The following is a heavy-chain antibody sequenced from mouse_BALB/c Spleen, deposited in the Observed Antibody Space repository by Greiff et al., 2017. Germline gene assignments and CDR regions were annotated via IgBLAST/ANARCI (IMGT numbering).Heavy chain of an antibody. V-gene: IGHV5-15*02. J-gene: IGHJ4*01. CDR2: ISNLAYSI. CDR1: GFTFSDYG. CDR3: ARDQSYGSSYYAMDY. Sequence: EVKVVESGGGLVQPGGSRKLSCAASGFTFSDYGMAWVRQAPGKGPEWVAFISNLAYSIYYADTVTGRFTISRENAKNTLYLEMSSLRSEDTAMYYCARDQSYGSSYYAMDYWGQGTSVTVSS. D-gene: IGHD1-1*01.